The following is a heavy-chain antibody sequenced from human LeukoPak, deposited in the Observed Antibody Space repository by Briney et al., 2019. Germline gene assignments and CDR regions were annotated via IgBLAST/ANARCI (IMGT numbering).Heavy chain of an antibody. D-gene: IGHD3-22*01. Sequence: PSETLSLTCTVSGGSISSYYWTWIRQPPGKGLEWIGEINHSGSTNYNPSLKSRVTISVDTSKNQFSLKLNSVTAADTAVFYCARGRGYYDSSGYTQQFYFGMDVWGQGTTVTVS. CDR2: INHSGST. CDR3: ARGRGYYDSSGYTQQFYFGMDV. V-gene: IGHV4-34*01. J-gene: IGHJ6*02. CDR1: GGSISSYY.